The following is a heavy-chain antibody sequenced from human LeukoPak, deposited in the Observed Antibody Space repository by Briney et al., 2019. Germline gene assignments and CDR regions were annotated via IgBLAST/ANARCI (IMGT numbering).Heavy chain of an antibody. CDR1: GFTFSDYY. D-gene: IGHD3-22*01. CDR2: ISSSGGTV. J-gene: IGHJ4*02. CDR3: ARLRADSSGSYYFDY. V-gene: IGHV3-11*01. Sequence: GGSLRLSCAASGFTFSDYYMSWIRQAPGEGLEWISYISSSGGTVSYADSVKGRFTISRDIDKNSLYLQMNSLRAEDTAVYYCARLRADSSGSYYFDYWGQGTLVTVSS.